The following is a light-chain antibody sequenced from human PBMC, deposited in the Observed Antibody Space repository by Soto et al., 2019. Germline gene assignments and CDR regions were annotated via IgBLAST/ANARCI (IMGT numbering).Light chain of an antibody. Sequence: EIVLTQSPGTLSLSPGERATLSCRASQSVSSSYLAWYQQKPGQAPRLLIYGASSRATGIPDRFSGSGSGTDLTLTSSRLEPEDFAEYYCQQYGSSPLTFGGGTKVKIK. CDR1: QSVSSSY. CDR3: QQYGSSPLT. J-gene: IGKJ4*01. V-gene: IGKV3-20*01. CDR2: GAS.